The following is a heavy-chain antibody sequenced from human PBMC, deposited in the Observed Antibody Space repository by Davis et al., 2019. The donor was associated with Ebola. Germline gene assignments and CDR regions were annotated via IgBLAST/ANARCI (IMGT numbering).Heavy chain of an antibody. Sequence: GESLKISCGTSGFTFSSYGMNWVRQAPGKGLEWVSYISGSGDNTYYADSVKGRFTISRDNAKNSLYLQMNSLRAEDTAVYYCARGGSGPDYRLDYWGQGTLVTVSS. CDR1: GFTFSSYG. D-gene: IGHD3-10*01. V-gene: IGHV3-48*03. J-gene: IGHJ4*02. CDR2: ISGSGDNT. CDR3: ARGGSGPDYRLDY.